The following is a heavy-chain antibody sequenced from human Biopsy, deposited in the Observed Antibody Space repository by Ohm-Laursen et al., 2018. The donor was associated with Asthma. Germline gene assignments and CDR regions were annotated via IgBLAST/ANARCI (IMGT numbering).Heavy chain of an antibody. V-gene: IGHV4-39*01. Sequence: SETLSLTCAVSGGSITSSSYYWGWIRQPPGKGMEWIGSMYHSGSPYYHPSLKGRATISIDTSKNQLSLKMSSATAADTAVYFCVRHQYSSAWSTVDYWGQGALVTVSS. CDR3: VRHQYSSAWSTVDY. CDR2: MYHSGSP. J-gene: IGHJ4*02. CDR1: GGSITSSSYY. D-gene: IGHD3-22*01.